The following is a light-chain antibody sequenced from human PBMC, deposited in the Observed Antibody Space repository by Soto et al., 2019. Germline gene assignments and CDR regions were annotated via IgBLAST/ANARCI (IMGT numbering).Light chain of an antibody. V-gene: IGLV2-14*01. CDR1: SSDVGGYEF. CDR2: EVS. J-gene: IGLJ2*01. CDR3: SSYTSSTRVV. Sequence: QSALTQPASVSGSPGQSIIISCTGTSSDVGGYEFVCWYQQHPGKAPKLMIYEVSNRPSGVSNRFSGSKSGNTASLTISGHQAEDEADYYCSSYTSSTRVVFGGGTKLTVL.